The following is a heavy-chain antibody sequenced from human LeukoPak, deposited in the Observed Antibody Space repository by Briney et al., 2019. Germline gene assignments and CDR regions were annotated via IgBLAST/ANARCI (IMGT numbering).Heavy chain of an antibody. Sequence: SSETLSPTCTVSGGSISSSSYYWGWIRQPPGKGLEWIGTINYNGNTYYTPSFKSRVTISEDTSKNQSSLKLTSVTAADTAVYYCARREVGTMSDYWGQGILVTVSS. V-gene: IGHV4-39*01. CDR3: ARREVGTMSDY. D-gene: IGHD1-1*01. CDR2: INYNGNT. CDR1: GGSISSSSYY. J-gene: IGHJ4*02.